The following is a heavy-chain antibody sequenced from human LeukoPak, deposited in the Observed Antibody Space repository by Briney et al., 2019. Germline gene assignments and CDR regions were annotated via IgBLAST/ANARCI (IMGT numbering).Heavy chain of an antibody. Sequence: GGSLRLSCAASGFTFSTYSMKWVRQAPGKGLEWVSYISDSGAMYYADSVRGRFTISRENAQNSLFLQMNSLRAEDTAVYYCARDWLTTGYGLGAFDIWGQGTMVTVSS. CDR1: GFTFSTYS. V-gene: IGHV3-48*01. D-gene: IGHD1-1*01. CDR2: ISDSGAM. CDR3: ARDWLTTGYGLGAFDI. J-gene: IGHJ3*02.